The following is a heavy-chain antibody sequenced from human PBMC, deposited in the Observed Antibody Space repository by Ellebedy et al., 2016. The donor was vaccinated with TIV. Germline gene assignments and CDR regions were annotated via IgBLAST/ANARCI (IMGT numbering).Heavy chain of an antibody. V-gene: IGHV2-5*02. CDR1: GFSLSTSGVG. CDR3: AHRRPQFYYDTSGTLFDY. D-gene: IGHD3-22*01. CDR2: VYWDDDK. Sequence: SGPTLVKPTQTLTLTCTFSGFSLSTSGVGVGWIRQPPGKALEWLALVYWDDDKRYSPSLKNRLTIPKDTSKNQVVLTMTNMDPVDTATYYCAHRRPQFYYDTSGTLFDYWGQGTLVTVSS. J-gene: IGHJ4*02.